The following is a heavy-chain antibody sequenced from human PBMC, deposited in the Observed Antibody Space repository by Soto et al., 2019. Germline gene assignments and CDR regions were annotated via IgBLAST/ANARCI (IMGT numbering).Heavy chain of an antibody. CDR2: IWYDGSNK. J-gene: IGHJ4*02. CDR1: GFTFSSYG. D-gene: IGHD4-17*01. CDR3: ARDVVPTVVTPGIGY. Sequence: QVQLVESGGGVVQPGRSLRLSCAASGFTFSSYGMHWVRQAPGKGLEWVAVIWYDGSNKYYADSVKGRFTISRDNSKNTLYLQMNSLRAEDTAVYYCARDVVPTVVTPGIGYWGQGTLVTVSS. V-gene: IGHV3-33*01.